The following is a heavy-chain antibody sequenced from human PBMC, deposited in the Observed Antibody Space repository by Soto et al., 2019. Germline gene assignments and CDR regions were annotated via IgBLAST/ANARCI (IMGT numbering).Heavy chain of an antibody. CDR2: ITGGGGDT. CDR3: AKGSGSSRPYYFDY. CDR1: GFTFSNYA. V-gene: IGHV3-23*01. J-gene: IGHJ4*02. D-gene: IGHD2-2*01. Sequence: EVQLLESGGGLVQPGGSLRLSCAASGFTFSNYAMSWVRQAPGKGLEWFSAITGGGGDTYYADSVKGRFTTSRDNSKNTLELQMNSLRVEDTAVYYCAKGSGSSRPYYFDYWGQGTLLTVSS.